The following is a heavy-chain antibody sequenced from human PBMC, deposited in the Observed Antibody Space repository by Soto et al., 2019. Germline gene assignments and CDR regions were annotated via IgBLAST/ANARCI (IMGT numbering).Heavy chain of an antibody. V-gene: IGHV3-53*01. CDR3: ASWHEREHAYDV. D-gene: IGHD1-1*01. Sequence: GGSLRLSCAAFGLTVSGTKYVAWVRQAPGKGLEWVSALYDVYGSFYADSVKGRFTTSSDNSKSTVYPQMNDLRPDDAAVYYCASWHEREHAYDVWGQRTAVTVSS. CDR2: LYDVYGS. CDR1: GLTVSGTKY. J-gene: IGHJ3*01.